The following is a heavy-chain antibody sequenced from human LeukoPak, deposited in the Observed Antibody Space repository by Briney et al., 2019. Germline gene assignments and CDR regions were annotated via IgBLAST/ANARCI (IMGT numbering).Heavy chain of an antibody. D-gene: IGHD1-26*01. Sequence: GGSLRLSCVVSGFTFSSYWMSWVRQAPGKGLEWVANIKQDGSEKYYVDSVRGRFTMSRDNARNSLYLQMNSLRAEDTAVYYCARVQWELRGVGSYFEYWGQGALVTVSS. CDR3: ARVQWELRGVGSYFEY. J-gene: IGHJ4*02. CDR1: GFTFSSYW. V-gene: IGHV3-7*01. CDR2: IKQDGSEK.